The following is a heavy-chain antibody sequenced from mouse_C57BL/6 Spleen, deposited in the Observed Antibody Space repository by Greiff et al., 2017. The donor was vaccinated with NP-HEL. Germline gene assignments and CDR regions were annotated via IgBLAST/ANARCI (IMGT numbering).Heavy chain of an antibody. V-gene: IGHV1-85*01. CDR2: IYPRDGST. J-gene: IGHJ1*03. CDR1: GYTFTSYD. Sequence: QVQLQQSGPELVKPGASVKLSCKASGYTFTSYDINWVKQRPGQGLEWIGWIYPRDGSTKYNEKFKGKATLTVDTSSSTAYMELHSLTSEDSAVYFCARSGYDYEGYFDVWGTGTTVTVSS. CDR3: ARSGYDYEGYFDV. D-gene: IGHD2-4*01.